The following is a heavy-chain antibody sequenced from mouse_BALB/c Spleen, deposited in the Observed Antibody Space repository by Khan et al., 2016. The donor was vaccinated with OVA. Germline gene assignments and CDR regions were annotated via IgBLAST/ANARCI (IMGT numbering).Heavy chain of an antibody. V-gene: IGHV5-6*01. CDR2: VSTGGSYT. J-gene: IGHJ3*01. D-gene: IGHD1-1*01. CDR1: GFTFSTYG. CDR3: TRLAYYYDGEGFAY. Sequence: EVELVESGGDFVKPGGSLKLSCAASGFTFSTYGMSWVRQTPDRRLEWVATVSTGGSYTYYPDSVKGRFTISRDNAKNTLYLQMSSLKSEDTAMFYCTRLAYYYDGEGFAYWGQGTLVTVSA.